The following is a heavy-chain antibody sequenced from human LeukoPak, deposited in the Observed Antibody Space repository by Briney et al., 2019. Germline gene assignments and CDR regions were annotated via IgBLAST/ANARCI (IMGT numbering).Heavy chain of an antibody. Sequence: GGSLRLSCAASGFTFSSYGMSWVRQAPGKGLEWVSSISSSSSYIYYADSVKGRFTISRDNAKNSLYLQMNSLRAEDTAVYYCARSVDNVKYYDILTGYRSYYYYYYMDVWGKGTTVTISS. V-gene: IGHV3-21*01. D-gene: IGHD3-9*01. CDR3: ARSVDNVKYYDILTGYRSYYYYYYMDV. CDR2: ISSSSSYI. CDR1: GFTFSSYG. J-gene: IGHJ6*03.